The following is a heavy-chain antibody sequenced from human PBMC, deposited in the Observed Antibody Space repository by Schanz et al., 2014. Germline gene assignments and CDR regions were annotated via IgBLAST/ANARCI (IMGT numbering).Heavy chain of an antibody. Sequence: EVQLLESGGGLIQPGGSLRLSCAASGFIFGSSVMAWVRQAPGKGLEWVSGITGASDHIDYADSVRGRFTVSRDNSKNTLYLEVNSLRPEDTALYYCARDNSHWLVDYWGQGTLGTVSS. CDR3: ARDNSHWLVDY. J-gene: IGHJ4*02. D-gene: IGHD6-19*01. V-gene: IGHV3-23*01. CDR1: GFIFGSSV. CDR2: ITGASDHI.